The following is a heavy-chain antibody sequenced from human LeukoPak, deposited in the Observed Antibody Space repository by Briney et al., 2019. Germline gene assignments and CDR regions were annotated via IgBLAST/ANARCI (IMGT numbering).Heavy chain of an antibody. D-gene: IGHD4-23*01. CDR3: AREGYGGRRWFDP. CDR1: GFTFSSYA. Sequence: GGSLRLSCAASGFTFSSYAMHWVRQAPGKGLEWVAVISYDGSNKYYADSVKGRFTISRDNAKNSLYLQMNSLRAEDTAVYYCAREGYGGRRWFDPWGQGTLVTVSS. CDR2: ISYDGSNK. V-gene: IGHV3-30*04. J-gene: IGHJ5*02.